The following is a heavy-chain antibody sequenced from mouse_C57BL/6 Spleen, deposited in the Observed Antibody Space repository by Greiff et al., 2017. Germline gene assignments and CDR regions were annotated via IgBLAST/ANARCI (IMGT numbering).Heavy chain of an antibody. J-gene: IGHJ2*01. D-gene: IGHD2-3*01. Sequence: EVQLQESGPVLVKPGASVKMSCKASGYTFTDYYMNWVKQSHGKSLEWIGVINPYNGGTSYTQKFKGKATLTVDKSSSTAYMELNSLTSEDSAVYYCARSDGYYPYFGYWGQGTTLTVSS. V-gene: IGHV1-19*01. CDR2: INPYNGGT. CDR1: GYTFTDYY. CDR3: ARSDGYYPYFGY.